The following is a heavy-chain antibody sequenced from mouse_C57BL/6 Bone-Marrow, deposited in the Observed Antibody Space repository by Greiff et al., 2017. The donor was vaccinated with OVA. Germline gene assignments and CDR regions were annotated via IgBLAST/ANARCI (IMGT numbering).Heavy chain of an antibody. CDR1: GYTFTSYW. CDR3: ARIFYYYGSSYYYAMDY. V-gene: IGHV1-53*01. Sequence: QVQLQQPGTELVKPGASVKLSCKASGYTFTSYWMHWVKQRPGQGLEWIGNINPSNGGTNYNEKFKSKATLTVDKSSSTAYMQISSLTSEDSAVYYCARIFYYYGSSYYYAMDYWGQGTSVTVSS. J-gene: IGHJ4*01. D-gene: IGHD1-1*01. CDR2: INPSNGGT.